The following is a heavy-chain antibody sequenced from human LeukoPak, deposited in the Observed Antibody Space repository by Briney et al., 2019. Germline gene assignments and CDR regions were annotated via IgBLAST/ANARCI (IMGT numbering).Heavy chain of an antibody. CDR1: GFTVSSNY. D-gene: IGHD2-2*01. J-gene: IGHJ4*02. V-gene: IGHV3-74*01. CDR3: VSFYETY. Sequence: GGSLRLSCAASGFTVSSNYMSWVRQAPGKGLVWVSHINSDGSWTGYADSVKGRFTISKDNAKNMVYLHMNSLRVDDTAVYYCVSFYETYWGRGTLVTVSS. CDR2: INSDGSWT.